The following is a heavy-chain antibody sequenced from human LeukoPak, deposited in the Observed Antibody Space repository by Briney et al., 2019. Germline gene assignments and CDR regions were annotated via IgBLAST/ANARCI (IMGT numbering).Heavy chain of an antibody. Sequence: PSETLSLTCAVYGGSLSGYYWSWIRQPPGKGLEWIGEINHSGSTNYNPSLKSRVTISVDTSKNQFSLKLSSVTAADTAVYYCARGRYCSSTSCYWAVFLNYWGQGTLVTVSS. J-gene: IGHJ4*02. CDR2: INHSGST. CDR3: ARGRYCSSTSCYWAVFLNY. CDR1: GGSLSGYY. V-gene: IGHV4-34*01. D-gene: IGHD2-2*01.